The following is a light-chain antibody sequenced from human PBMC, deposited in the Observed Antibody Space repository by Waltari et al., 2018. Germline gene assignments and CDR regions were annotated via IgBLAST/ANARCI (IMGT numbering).Light chain of an antibody. V-gene: IGKV3-20*01. CDR2: GAS. J-gene: IGKJ1*01. Sequence: EIVFTQSPGSLSSSPGERVTISCRASQGVRRALAWYQQNPGQPPRPLIFGASNRATGIPDRFSGSGSGTDFSLTISRLEPEDFAVYYCQHYVRLPATFGQGTKVEIK. CDR1: QGVRRA. CDR3: QHYVRLPAT.